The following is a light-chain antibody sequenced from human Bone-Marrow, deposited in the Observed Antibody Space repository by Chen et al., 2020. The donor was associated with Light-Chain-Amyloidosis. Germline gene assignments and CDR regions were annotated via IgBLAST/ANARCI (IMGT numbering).Light chain of an antibody. V-gene: IGLV3-21*02. Sequence: SYVLTQPSSVSVAPGQTATIACGGNNIGSTSVHWYQQTPGQGPLLVVYDDSDRPSGIPERLSGANSGNTATLTISRVEAGDEADYYCQVWERSSDRPVFGGGTKLTVL. CDR1: NIGSTS. CDR3: QVWERSSDRPV. CDR2: DDS. J-gene: IGLJ3*02.